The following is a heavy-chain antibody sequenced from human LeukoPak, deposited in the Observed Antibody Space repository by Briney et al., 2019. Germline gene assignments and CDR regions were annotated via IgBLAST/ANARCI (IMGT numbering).Heavy chain of an antibody. CDR3: ARDPTSSPVTKEGFDY. V-gene: IGHV4-39*07. D-gene: IGHD4-17*01. J-gene: IGHJ4*02. CDR2: IYYSGST. CDR1: GGSISSSSYY. Sequence: SSETLSLTCTVSGGSISSSSYYWGWIRQPPGKGLEWIGSIYYSGSTYYNPSLKSRVTISVDTSKNQFSLKLSSVTAADTAVYYCARDPTSSPVTKEGFDYWGQGTLVTVSS.